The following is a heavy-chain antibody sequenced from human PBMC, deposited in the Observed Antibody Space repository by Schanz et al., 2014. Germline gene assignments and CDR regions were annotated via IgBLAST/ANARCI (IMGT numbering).Heavy chain of an antibody. Sequence: QVQLVQSGAEVKKPGSSMKVSCKASGGTFSTYPINWLRQAPGQGLEWMGRIIPIHGIVNYAQKFQGRLTITADKSTSTAYMELSSLRSEDTAMYYCARDYYDSSGYYYCDYWGQGTLVTVSS. V-gene: IGHV1-69*04. CDR2: IIPIHGIV. J-gene: IGHJ4*02. D-gene: IGHD3-22*01. CDR1: GGTFSTYP. CDR3: ARDYYDSSGYYYCDY.